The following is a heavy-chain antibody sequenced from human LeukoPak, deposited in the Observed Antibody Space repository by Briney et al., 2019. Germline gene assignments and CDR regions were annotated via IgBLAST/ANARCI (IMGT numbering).Heavy chain of an antibody. CDR1: GFTFSNAW. CDR3: TAYGDYGDYAFDI. CDR2: IKSKTDGGTT. Sequence: PGGSLRLSCAASGFTFSNAWMSWVRQAPGKGLEWVGRIKSKTDGGTTDYAAPVKGRFTISRDDSKNTLYLQMNSLKPEDTAVYYCTAYGDYGDYAFDIWGQGTMVTVSS. J-gene: IGHJ3*02. D-gene: IGHD4-17*01. V-gene: IGHV3-15*01.